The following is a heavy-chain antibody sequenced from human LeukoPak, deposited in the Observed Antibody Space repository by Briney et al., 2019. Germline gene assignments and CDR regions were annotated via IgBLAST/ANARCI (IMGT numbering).Heavy chain of an antibody. CDR3: ARHYQRITMVRGVIAFDY. CDR2: INHSGST. Sequence: KPSETLSLTCAVYGGSFSGYYWSWIRQPPGKGLEWIGEINHSGSTNYNPSLKSRVTISVDTSKNQFSLKLSSVTAADTAVYYCARHYQRITMVRGVIAFDYWGQGTLVTVSS. J-gene: IGHJ4*02. V-gene: IGHV4-34*01. CDR1: GGSFSGYY. D-gene: IGHD3-10*01.